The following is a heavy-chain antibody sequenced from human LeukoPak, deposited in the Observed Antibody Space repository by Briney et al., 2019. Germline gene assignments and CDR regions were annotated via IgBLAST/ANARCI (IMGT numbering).Heavy chain of an antibody. V-gene: IGHV4-4*07. Sequence: SETLSLTCTVSGGSISSYYWSWIRQPAGKGLEWIGRIYTSGSTNYNPSLKSRVTMSVDTSKNQSSLKLSSVTAADTVVYYCARDRYDFWSGGEYYFDYWGQGTLVTVSS. CDR3: ARDRYDFWSGGEYYFDY. J-gene: IGHJ4*02. D-gene: IGHD3-3*01. CDR2: IYTSGST. CDR1: GGSISSYY.